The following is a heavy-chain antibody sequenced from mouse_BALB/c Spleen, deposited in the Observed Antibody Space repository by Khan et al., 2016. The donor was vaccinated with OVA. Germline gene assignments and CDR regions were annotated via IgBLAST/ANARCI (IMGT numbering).Heavy chain of an antibody. CDR2: MIYSGYT. CDR3: ARSTYKYAFAY. J-gene: IGHJ3*01. CDR1: GDSITSGF. Sequence: VQLQQSGPSLVQPSQTLSLTCSVTGDSITSGFWSWVRKFPGNKLEYMGYMIYSGYTYYNPSLKGRFSITRHTSKNQYYLPLNSVTTEDTATYYCARSTYKYAFAYWGQGALVTVSA. D-gene: IGHD1-3*01. V-gene: IGHV3-8*02.